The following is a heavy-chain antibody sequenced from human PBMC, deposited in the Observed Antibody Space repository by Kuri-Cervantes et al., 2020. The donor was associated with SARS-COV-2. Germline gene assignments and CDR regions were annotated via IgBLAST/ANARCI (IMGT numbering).Heavy chain of an antibody. D-gene: IGHD6-19*01. CDR1: GFTFSSYA. CDR2: ISGSGGST. CDR3: AKVINSGSWFDP. V-gene: IGHV3-23*01. Sequence: SCAASGFTFSSYAMSWVRQAPGKGLEWVSAISGSGGSTYYADSVKGRFTISRDNSKNTLYLQMNSLRAEDTAVYYCAKVINSGSWFDPWGQGTLVTVSS. J-gene: IGHJ5*02.